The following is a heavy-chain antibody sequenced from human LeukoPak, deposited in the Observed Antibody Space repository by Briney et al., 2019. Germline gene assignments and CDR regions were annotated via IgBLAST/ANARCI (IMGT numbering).Heavy chain of an antibody. J-gene: IGHJ4*02. CDR1: GGSFSGYY. CDR3: ARDHRRYCSSTSCYWFDY. Sequence: SETLSLTCAVYGGSFSGYYWSWIRQPPGKGLEWIGEINHSGSTNYNPSLKSRVTISVDTSKNQFSLKLSSVTAADTAVYYCARDHRRYCSSTSCYWFDYWGQGTLVTVSS. CDR2: INHSGST. D-gene: IGHD2-2*01. V-gene: IGHV4-34*01.